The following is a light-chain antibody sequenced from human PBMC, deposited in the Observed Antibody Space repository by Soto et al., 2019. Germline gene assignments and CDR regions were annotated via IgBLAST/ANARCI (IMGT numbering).Light chain of an antibody. Sequence: QPVLNQSSSASASLGSSVKLTCTLSSGHSSYIIAWHQQQPGKAPRYLMKLEGSGSYNKGSGVPDRFSGSSSGADRYLTISNLQFEDEADYYCETWDSNTHVFGGGPKLTVL. CDR3: ETWDSNTHV. CDR1: SGHSSYI. CDR2: LEGSGSY. J-gene: IGLJ3*02. V-gene: IGLV4-60*02.